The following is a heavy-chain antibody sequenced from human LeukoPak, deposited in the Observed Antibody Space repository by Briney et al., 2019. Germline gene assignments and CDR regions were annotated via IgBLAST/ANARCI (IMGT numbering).Heavy chain of an antibody. CDR3: ARHDGSSWYYAFDV. Sequence: SEILSLTCTVSGVSISSYYWSWIRQPPGKGLEWIGYIYYSGSTNYNPSLKSRVTIPLDTSKNQFSLKLSSVTAADTAVYYCARHDGSSWYYAFDVWGQGTMVTVSS. J-gene: IGHJ3*01. CDR2: IYYSGST. CDR1: GVSISSYY. D-gene: IGHD6-13*01. V-gene: IGHV4-59*08.